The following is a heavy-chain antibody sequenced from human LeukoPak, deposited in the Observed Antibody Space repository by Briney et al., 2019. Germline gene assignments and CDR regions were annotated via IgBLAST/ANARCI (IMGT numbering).Heavy chain of an antibody. Sequence: SVKVSCRASGGTFSSYTISWVRQAPGQGLEWMGRIIPILGIANYAQKFQGRVTITADKSTSTAYMELSSLRSEDTAVYYCARVDYDILTGYHMDVWGKGTTVTVSS. CDR3: ARVDYDILTGYHMDV. V-gene: IGHV1-69*02. D-gene: IGHD3-9*01. CDR2: IIPILGIA. J-gene: IGHJ6*03. CDR1: GGTFSSYT.